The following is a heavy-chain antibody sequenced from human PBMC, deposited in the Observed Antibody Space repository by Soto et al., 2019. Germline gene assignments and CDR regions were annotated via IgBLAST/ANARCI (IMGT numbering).Heavy chain of an antibody. CDR2: MNPNSGNT. Sequence: ATVKVSCKASGYTFTSYDINWVRQATGQGLEWMGWMNPNSGNTGYAQKFQGRVTITRDTSASTAYMELSSLRSEDTAVYYCARGGEPIDYWGQGTLVTVSS. CDR1: GYTFTSYD. J-gene: IGHJ4*02. CDR3: ARGGEPIDY. V-gene: IGHV1-8*01. D-gene: IGHD2-21*01.